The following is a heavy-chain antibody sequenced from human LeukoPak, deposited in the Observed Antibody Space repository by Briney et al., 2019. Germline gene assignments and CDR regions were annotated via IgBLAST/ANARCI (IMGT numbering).Heavy chain of an antibody. D-gene: IGHD3-10*01. Sequence: PGGSLRLSCAVSGFTVSSSYMTWVRQAPGKGLEWVSVFYIDGSTYYVDSVRGRYTISRHDSKNTLYLQMNSLRAEDTAVYYCARGHYYGSGSYYSPCWFDPWGQGTLVSVSS. V-gene: IGHV3-53*01. CDR1: GFTVSSSY. J-gene: IGHJ5*02. CDR3: ARGHYYGSGSYYSPCWFDP. CDR2: FYIDGST.